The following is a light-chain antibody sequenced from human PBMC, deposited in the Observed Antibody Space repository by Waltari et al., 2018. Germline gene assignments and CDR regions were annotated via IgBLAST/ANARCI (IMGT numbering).Light chain of an antibody. CDR3: QQYNNWPPLT. CDR2: GAS. Sequence: EIVMTQSPATLSLSPGERATLSCMASQSVSSNLAWYQQKPGQAPRLLIYGASTRATGIPARFSGSGSGTEFTLTISSLQSEDFAVYYCQQYNNWPPLTFGGGTKVEIK. V-gene: IGKV3-15*01. J-gene: IGKJ4*01. CDR1: QSVSSN.